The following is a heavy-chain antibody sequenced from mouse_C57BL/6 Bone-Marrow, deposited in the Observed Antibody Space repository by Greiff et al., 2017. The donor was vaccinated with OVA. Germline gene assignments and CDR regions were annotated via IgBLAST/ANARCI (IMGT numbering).Heavy chain of an antibody. CDR2: ISYDGSN. J-gene: IGHJ3*01. D-gene: IGHD4-1*01. V-gene: IGHV3-6*01. CDR1: GYSITSGYY. CDR3: ARGTGKDWFAY. Sequence: EVQLVESGPGLVKPSQSLSLTCSVTGYSITSGYYWNWIRQFPGNKLEWMGYISYDGSNNYNPSLKNRISITRDTSKNQFFLKLNSVTTEDTATYYCARGTGKDWFAYWGQGTLVTVSA.